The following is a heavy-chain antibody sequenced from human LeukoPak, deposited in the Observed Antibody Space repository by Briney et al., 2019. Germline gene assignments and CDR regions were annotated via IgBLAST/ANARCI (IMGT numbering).Heavy chain of an antibody. D-gene: IGHD1-26*01. J-gene: IGHJ4*02. CDR1: GFTFSSYS. Sequence: GGSLRLSCAASGFTFSSYSMNWVRQAPGKGLVWVSRINTDGSSTSYADSVKGRFTISRDNSKNTLYLQMNSLRVEDTAVYYCAKANKWESDYWGQGTLVTVSS. V-gene: IGHV3-74*01. CDR2: INTDGSST. CDR3: AKANKWESDY.